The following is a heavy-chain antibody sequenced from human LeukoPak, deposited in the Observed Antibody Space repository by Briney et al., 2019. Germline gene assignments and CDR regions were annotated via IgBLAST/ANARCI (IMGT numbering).Heavy chain of an antibody. Sequence: GASVNVSCKASGYTFTSYAMHWVRQAPGQRLEWMGWINAGNGNTKYSQKFQGRVTITRDTSASTAYMELSSLRSEDTAVYYCARGYDILTGPWDYFDYWGQGTLVTVSS. CDR1: GYTFTSYA. CDR2: INAGNGNT. V-gene: IGHV1-3*01. J-gene: IGHJ4*02. CDR3: ARGYDILTGPWDYFDY. D-gene: IGHD3-9*01.